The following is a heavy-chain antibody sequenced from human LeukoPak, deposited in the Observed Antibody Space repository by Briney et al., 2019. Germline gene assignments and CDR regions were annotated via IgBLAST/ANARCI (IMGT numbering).Heavy chain of an antibody. CDR2: VHPSEGT. Sequence: SGTLSLTCAVSGGSVSHSNWWTWVRQSPGKGLEWIGEVHPSEGTNYNPSLKSRVTISVDTSKNQFSLKLSSVTAADTAVYYCARVLRYSGSWSRPFDYWGQGTLVTVSS. D-gene: IGHD6-13*01. V-gene: IGHV4-4*02. J-gene: IGHJ4*02. CDR1: GGSVSHSNW. CDR3: ARVLRYSGSWSRPFDY.